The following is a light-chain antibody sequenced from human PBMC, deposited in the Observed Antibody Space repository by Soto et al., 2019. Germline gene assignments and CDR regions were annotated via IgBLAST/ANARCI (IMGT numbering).Light chain of an antibody. V-gene: IGLV1-51*01. CDR3: GTWDSSLNLGV. Sequence: QSVLTQPPSVSAAPGQKVTISCSGSSSNIGKNFVSWYRQFPGTAPKLLIFDNVKRPSGIPDRFSGSKSGTSATLAITGLQSGDEADYFCGTWDSSLNLGVFGGGTKLTVL. CDR1: SSNIGKNF. J-gene: IGLJ3*02. CDR2: DNV.